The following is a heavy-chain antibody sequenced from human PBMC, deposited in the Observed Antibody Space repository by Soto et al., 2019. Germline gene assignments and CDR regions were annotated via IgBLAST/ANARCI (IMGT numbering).Heavy chain of an antibody. V-gene: IGHV4-59*01. D-gene: IGHD6-13*01. CDR1: GGSISSYY. CDR2: IYYSGST. CDR3: ARDSADGPFFDY. Sequence: QVQLQESGLGLVKPSETLSLTCTVSGGSISSYYWSWIRQPPGKGLEWIGYIYYSGSTNYNPSLKSRVTISVDTSKNQFSLKLTSVTAADTAVYYCARDSADGPFFDYWGQGTLVTVSS. J-gene: IGHJ4*02.